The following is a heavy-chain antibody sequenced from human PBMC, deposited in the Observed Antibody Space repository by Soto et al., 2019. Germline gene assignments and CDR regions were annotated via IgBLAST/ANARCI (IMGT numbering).Heavy chain of an antibody. J-gene: IGHJ6*02. CDR1: GGSISSYY. V-gene: IGHV4-4*07. Sequence: SETLSLTCTVSGGSISSYYWSWIRQPAGKGLEWIGRIYTSGSTNYNPSLKSRVTMSVDTSKNQFSLKLSSVTAADTAVYYCARDRSIAAATFPTRRNYYYGMDVWGQGTTVTVSS. CDR2: IYTSGST. CDR3: ARDRSIAAATFPTRRNYYYGMDV. D-gene: IGHD6-13*01.